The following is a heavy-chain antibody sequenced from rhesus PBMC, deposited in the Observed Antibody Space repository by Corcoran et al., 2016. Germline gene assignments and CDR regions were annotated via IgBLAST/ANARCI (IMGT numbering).Heavy chain of an antibody. V-gene: IGHV2-174*01. CDR1: GFSISTSGMG. CDR3: AGRGLAAAFDY. D-gene: IGHD6-25*01. CDR2: IYWDDEQ. J-gene: IGHJ4*01. Sequence: QVTLKESGPALVKPTQTLTLTCTFSGFSISTSGMGVGWIRQPPGKALEWLGLIYWDDEQYYSTTLKSRLTISKDTSKNQVVLTMTNMDPVDTATYYCAGRGLAAAFDYWGQGVLVTVSS.